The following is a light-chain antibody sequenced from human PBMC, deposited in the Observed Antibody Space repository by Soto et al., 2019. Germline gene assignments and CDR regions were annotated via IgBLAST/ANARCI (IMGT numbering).Light chain of an antibody. CDR2: AAS. V-gene: IGKV1-12*01. CDR3: HQSNSFPRT. J-gene: IGKJ4*01. CDR1: QGISSW. Sequence: DIQMTQSPSSVSASVGDRVTITCRASQGISSWLAWYQQRPGKAPKLLIYAASRLQSGVPSRFSGSVTWTYFTLSIDSLQPEDFASCYCHQSNSFPRTCGGGTKVKIK.